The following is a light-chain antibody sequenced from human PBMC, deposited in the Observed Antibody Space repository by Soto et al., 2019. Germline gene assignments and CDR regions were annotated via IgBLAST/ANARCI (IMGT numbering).Light chain of an antibody. CDR3: QQRSSWPWT. CDR2: DAS. Sequence: EIVLTQSPATLSLSPGERATLSCRASQSVSSYLAWYQQKPGQAPSLLIYDASNRATGIPARFSGGGSGTDFTLTIISLAPKDFAVYYCQQRSSWPWTFGQGTKVEIK. V-gene: IGKV3-11*01. J-gene: IGKJ1*01. CDR1: QSVSSY.